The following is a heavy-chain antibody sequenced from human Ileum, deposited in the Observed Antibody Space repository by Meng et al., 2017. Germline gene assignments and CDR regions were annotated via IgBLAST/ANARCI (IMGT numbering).Heavy chain of an antibody. D-gene: IGHD3-10*01. J-gene: IGHJ5*02. CDR3: ARVVSSGTFGDWFDP. V-gene: IGHV1-8*01. CDR1: GHTFTSYD. CDR2: MSPNSGNT. Sequence: QAQLVQPEAEVRKPGASVKVPCRASGHTFTSYDIHWVRQAPGQGLEWMGWMSPNSGNTGYSQNFQGRVTLTRSTPLRTVYMELSSLQSEDTAVYYCARVVSSGTFGDWFDPWGQGTLVTVSS.